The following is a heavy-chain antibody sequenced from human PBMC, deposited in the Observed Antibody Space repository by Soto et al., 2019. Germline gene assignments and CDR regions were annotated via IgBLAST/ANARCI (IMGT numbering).Heavy chain of an antibody. J-gene: IGHJ5*02. Sequence: GASVKVSCKASGYTFTSYDINWVRQATGQGLEWMGWMNPNSGNTGYAQKFQGRVTMTRNTSISTAYMELSSLRSEDTAVYYCAWGRTVVGVAATRACDPWGQGALVTDSS. CDR1: GYTFTSYD. CDR2: MNPNSGNT. CDR3: AWGRTVVGVAATRACDP. V-gene: IGHV1-8*01. D-gene: IGHD2-15*01.